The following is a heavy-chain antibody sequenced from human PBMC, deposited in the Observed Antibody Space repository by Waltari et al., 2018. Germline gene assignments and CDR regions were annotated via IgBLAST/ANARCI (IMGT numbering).Heavy chain of an antibody. CDR3: ARAAAGTGGWFDP. Sequence: QVQLVQSGAEVKKPGASVKVSCKASGYTFTGYYMHWVRQAPGQGLEWMGWSKPDSGGTNYAQKFQGRVTMTRDTSISTAYMELSRLRSDDTAVYYCARAAAGTGGWFDPWGQGTLVTVSS. CDR2: SKPDSGGT. V-gene: IGHV1-2*02. CDR1: GYTFTGYY. D-gene: IGHD6-13*01. J-gene: IGHJ5*02.